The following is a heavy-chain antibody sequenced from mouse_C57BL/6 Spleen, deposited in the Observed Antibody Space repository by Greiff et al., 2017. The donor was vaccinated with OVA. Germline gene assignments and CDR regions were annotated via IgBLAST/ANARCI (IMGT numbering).Heavy chain of an antibody. V-gene: IGHV1-69*01. CDR1: GYTFTSYW. CDR3: ARSHYDYDGYYFDY. J-gene: IGHJ2*01. D-gene: IGHD2-4*01. CDR2: IDPSDSYT. Sequence: VQLQQPGAELVMPGASVKLSCKASGYTFTSYWMHWVKQRPGQGLEWIGEIDPSDSYTNYNQKFKGKSTLTVDKSSSTAYMQLSSLTSEDSAVYYCARSHYDYDGYYFDYWGQGTTLTVSS.